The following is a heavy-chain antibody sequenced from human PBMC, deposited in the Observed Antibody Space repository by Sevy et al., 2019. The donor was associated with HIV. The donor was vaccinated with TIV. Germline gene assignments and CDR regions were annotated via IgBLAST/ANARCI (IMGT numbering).Heavy chain of an antibody. CDR1: GFTFSSYE. J-gene: IGHJ4*02. CDR3: ARDLPLSATTVAHFDY. V-gene: IGHV3-48*03. D-gene: IGHD4-17*01. Sequence: GGSLRLSCAASGFTFSSYEMNWVHQAPGKELEWVSYIGNSGTTISYSDSVRGRFSISRDNARNSLYLQMNSLRAEDTAVYYCARDLPLSATTVAHFDYWGQGTLVTVSS. CDR2: IGNSGTTI.